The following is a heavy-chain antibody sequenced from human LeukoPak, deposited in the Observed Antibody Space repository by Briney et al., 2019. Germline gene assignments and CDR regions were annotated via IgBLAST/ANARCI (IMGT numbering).Heavy chain of an antibody. J-gene: IGHJ4*02. CDR1: GGSISSYY. D-gene: IGHD4-23*01. CDR2: IYYSGST. CDR3: ARLDYGGNYLDY. Sequence: SETLSLTCTVSGGSISSYYWSWIRQPPGKGLEWIGYIYYSGSTNYNPSLKSRVTISVDTSKNQFSLKLSSVTAADTAVYYCARLDYGGNYLDYWGQGTLVTVSS. V-gene: IGHV4-59*01.